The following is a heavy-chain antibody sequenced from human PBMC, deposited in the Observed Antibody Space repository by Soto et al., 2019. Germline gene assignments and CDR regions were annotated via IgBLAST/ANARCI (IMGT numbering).Heavy chain of an antibody. Sequence: EVQLLESGGGLVQPGGSLRLSCAASGFTFSSYAMSWVRQAPGKGLEWVSAISGSGGSTYYADSVKGRFTISRDNSKNTLYLQMNSLRAEDTAVYYCAKTWDIVVVVAATLAEGFDYWGQGTLVIVSS. CDR1: GFTFSSYA. CDR2: ISGSGGST. CDR3: AKTWDIVVVVAATLAEGFDY. V-gene: IGHV3-23*01. J-gene: IGHJ4*02. D-gene: IGHD2-15*01.